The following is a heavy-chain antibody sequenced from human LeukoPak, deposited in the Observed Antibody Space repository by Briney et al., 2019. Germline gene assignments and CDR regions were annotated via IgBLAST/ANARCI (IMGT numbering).Heavy chain of an antibody. CDR3: AKGRIAAAGDFDY. CDR1: GFTFSSYV. CDR2: ISSNGGTT. V-gene: IGHV3-23*01. Sequence: GGSLRLSCAASGFTFSSYVMSWVRQAPGKGLECVSAISSNGGTTYYADSVKGRFTISRDNSKNTLYLQMNSLRAEDTAVYYCAKGRIAAAGDFDYWGQGTLVAVSS. J-gene: IGHJ4*02. D-gene: IGHD6-13*01.